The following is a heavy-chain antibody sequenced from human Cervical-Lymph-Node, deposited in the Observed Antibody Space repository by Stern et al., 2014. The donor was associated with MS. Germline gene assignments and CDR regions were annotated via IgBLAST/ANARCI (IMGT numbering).Heavy chain of an antibody. CDR1: GTSPISNY. CDR2: IYFTGST. J-gene: IGHJ4*02. D-gene: IGHD6-25*01. V-gene: IGHV4-4*09. Sequence: AQLVESDPGLVKPSETLSLTCRVSGTSPISNYWSWFRQSPGKGLQWLGNIYFTGSTNYNPSLKSRVSMSVDTSKNQFSVKVTSVTDADTAVYYCARLAASTSGPFDFWGQGALVTVSS. CDR3: ARLAASTSGPFDF.